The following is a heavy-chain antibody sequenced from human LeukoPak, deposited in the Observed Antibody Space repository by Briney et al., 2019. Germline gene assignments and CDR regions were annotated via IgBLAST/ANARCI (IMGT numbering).Heavy chain of an antibody. V-gene: IGHV3-23*01. J-gene: IGHJ4*02. CDR3: AKSSGDGYNLDY. CDR2: ISGSGGST. D-gene: IGHD5-24*01. CDR1: GFTFSSYA. Sequence: GGSLRLSCAASGFTFSSYAMSWVRQAPGKGLEWVSAISGSGGSTYYADSVKGRFTISRDNAKNSLYLQMNSLRAEDTAVYYCAKSSGDGYNLDYWGQGTLVTFSS.